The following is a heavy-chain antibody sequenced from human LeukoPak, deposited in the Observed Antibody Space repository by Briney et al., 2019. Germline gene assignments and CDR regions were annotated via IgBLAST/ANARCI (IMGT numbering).Heavy chain of an antibody. J-gene: IGHJ4*02. V-gene: IGHV3-30*18. Sequence: GRSLRLSCAASGFTFSTYGMPWVRQAPGKGLEWVAVISYDGSNKYYADSVKGRFTISRDNSKNTLYLQMNSLRAEDTAVYYCAKSVSGYYDYWGQGTLVTVSS. CDR2: ISYDGSNK. D-gene: IGHD3-22*01. CDR1: GFTFSTYG. CDR3: AKSVSGYYDY.